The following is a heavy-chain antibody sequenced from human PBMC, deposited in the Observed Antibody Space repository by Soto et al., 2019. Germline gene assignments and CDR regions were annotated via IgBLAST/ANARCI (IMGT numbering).Heavy chain of an antibody. V-gene: IGHV4-34*01. CDR3: ARGRGTYYDFWSGYYRGLYYFDY. J-gene: IGHJ4*02. Sequence: PSETLSLTCAVYGGSFSGYYWSWIRQPPGKGLEWIGEINHSGSTNYNPSLKSRVTISVDTSKNQFSLKLSSVTAADTAVYYCARGRGTYYDFWSGYYRGLYYFDYWGQGTLVTVSS. D-gene: IGHD3-3*01. CDR1: GGSFSGYY. CDR2: INHSGST.